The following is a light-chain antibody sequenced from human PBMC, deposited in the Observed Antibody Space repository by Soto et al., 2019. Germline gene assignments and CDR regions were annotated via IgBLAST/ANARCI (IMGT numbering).Light chain of an antibody. Sequence: EIVLTQSPGTLSLSPGERATLSCRASQSVSSGYLAWYQHKPGQAPRLLIFGASIRSAGIPDRFTGSGSGADFTLTISRLEPEDFAGYYCQQYGSSPRTFGQGTKVEIK. V-gene: IGKV3-20*01. CDR2: GAS. CDR1: QSVSSGY. J-gene: IGKJ1*01. CDR3: QQYGSSPRT.